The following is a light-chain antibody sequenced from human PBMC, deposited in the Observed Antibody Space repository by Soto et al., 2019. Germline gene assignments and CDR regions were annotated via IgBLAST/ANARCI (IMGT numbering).Light chain of an antibody. V-gene: IGKV3-15*01. CDR1: QDIGTN. CDR3: QQYNNWPPRLT. Sequence: IVMTQSPVTLSLSPGERAPLSCRASQDIGTNCAWYQQKPGQTPRLLMYGASTRATDIPARFSGSGSGTEFNLTIRSLQSTDCAIYYCQQYNNWPPRLTFGGGTKVEIK. J-gene: IGKJ4*01. CDR2: GAS.